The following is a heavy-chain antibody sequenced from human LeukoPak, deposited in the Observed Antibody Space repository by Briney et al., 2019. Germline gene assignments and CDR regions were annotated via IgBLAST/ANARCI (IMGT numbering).Heavy chain of an antibody. J-gene: IGHJ4*02. CDR2: IKPDGSEE. D-gene: IGHD3-10*01. Sequence: GGSLRLSCVASGFTFSSYTMHWVRQAPGKGLEWVANIKPDGSEEYYVDSVKGRFTISRDNVKNSLYLQMNSLRAEDTAVYYCAKSYYGGWGQGTLVTVSS. V-gene: IGHV3-7*01. CDR1: GFTFSSYT. CDR3: AKSYYGG.